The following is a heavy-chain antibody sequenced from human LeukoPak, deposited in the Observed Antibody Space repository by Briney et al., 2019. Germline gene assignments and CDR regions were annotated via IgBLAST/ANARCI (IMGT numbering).Heavy chain of an antibody. Sequence: GGSLRLSCAASGFTFSSYAMSWVRQAPGKGLEWVAVISYDGSNKYYADSVKGRFTISRDNSKNTLYLQMNSLRAEDTAVYYCARDYSSGWYGGLDYWGQGTLVTVSS. CDR3: ARDYSSGWYGGLDY. CDR2: ISYDGSNK. V-gene: IGHV3-30-3*01. D-gene: IGHD6-19*01. J-gene: IGHJ4*02. CDR1: GFTFSSYA.